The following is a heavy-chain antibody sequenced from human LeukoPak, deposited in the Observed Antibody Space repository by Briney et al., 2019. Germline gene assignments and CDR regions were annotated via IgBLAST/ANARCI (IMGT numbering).Heavy chain of an antibody. V-gene: IGHV1-18*01. CDR2: ISDYNGNT. CDR3: ARDRIVGARDAFDI. D-gene: IGHD1-26*01. J-gene: IGHJ3*02. CDR1: GYTFTSHG. Sequence: AASVKVSCRASGYTFTSHGISWVRQAPGQGLEWMGWISDYNGNTKYAQRLQGRVTMTTDTSTSTAYMELRSLRSDDTAVYYCARDRIVGARDAFDIWGQGTMVTVSS.